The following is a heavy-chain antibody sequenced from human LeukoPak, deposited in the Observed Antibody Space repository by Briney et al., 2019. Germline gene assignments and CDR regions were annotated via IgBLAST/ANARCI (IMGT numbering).Heavy chain of an antibody. V-gene: IGHV3-21*04. Sequence: GGSLRLSCAASGFTFSSYSMNWVRQAPGKGLEWVSSISSSRSYIYYADSVKGRFTISRHNSKNTLYLQMNSLRAEDTAVYYCARSSRGYSYGDFDYWGQGTLVTVSS. D-gene: IGHD5-18*01. CDR1: GFTFSSYS. J-gene: IGHJ4*02. CDR2: ISSSRSYI. CDR3: ARSSRGYSYGDFDY.